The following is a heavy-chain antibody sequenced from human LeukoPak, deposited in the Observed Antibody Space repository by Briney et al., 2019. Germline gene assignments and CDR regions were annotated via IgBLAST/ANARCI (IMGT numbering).Heavy chain of an antibody. V-gene: IGHV3-23*01. CDR3: AKDVGIAALFDY. D-gene: IGHD6-13*01. CDR1: GFTFSSYA. CDR2: ISGGGGSST. J-gene: IGHJ4*02. Sequence: PGGSLRLSCAASGFTFSSYAMSWVRQAPGKGLEWVSAISGGGGSSTYYADSVKGRFTISRDKSKNTLYLQMNSLRAEDTAVYYCAKDVGIAALFDYWGQGTPVTVSS.